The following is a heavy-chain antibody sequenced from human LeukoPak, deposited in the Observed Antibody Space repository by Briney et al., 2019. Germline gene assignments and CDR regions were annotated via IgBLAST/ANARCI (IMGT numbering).Heavy chain of an antibody. V-gene: IGHV3-21*01. D-gene: IGHD1-1*01. CDR2: ISTSSSYI. CDR1: GFTFSSYS. Sequence: GGSLRLSCAASGFTFSSYSMNWVRQAPGKGLEWVSFISTSSSYIHNADSVKGRFTISRDNSKNTLYLQMNSLRAEDTAVYYCARDETGRFAYYYYYMDVWGKGTTVTVSS. CDR3: ARDETGRFAYYYYYMDV. J-gene: IGHJ6*03.